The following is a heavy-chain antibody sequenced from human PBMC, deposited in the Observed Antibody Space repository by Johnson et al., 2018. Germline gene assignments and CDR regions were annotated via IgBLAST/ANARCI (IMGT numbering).Heavy chain of an antibody. CDR1: GITFNNEW. CDR2: INQDGSVE. J-gene: IGHJ3*01. V-gene: IGHV3-7*01. CDR3: ATSHHYAFDF. Sequence: VQLVESGGGLVQPGGSLRLSCAASGITFNNEWMTWVRQAPGKGLEWVANINQDGSVEHYAASVKGRFTVSRDNGRNSLYLQMSSRRAEDTAVYYCATSHHYAFDFWGQGTMLTVSS.